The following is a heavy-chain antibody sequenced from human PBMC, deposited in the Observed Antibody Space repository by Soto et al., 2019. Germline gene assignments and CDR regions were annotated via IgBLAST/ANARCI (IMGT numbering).Heavy chain of an antibody. CDR2: INTGSGSS. CDR3: ARERAVSANFFDY. CDR1: GYTFTRYA. J-gene: IGHJ4*02. Sequence: GASVKVSCKASGYTFTRYAIHLLRQAPGQGLEWMGWINTGSGSSRYSQNFQGRVTITRDTSASTAYMELSSLIFEDTGVYYCARERAVSANFFDYWGQGTLVTVSS. D-gene: IGHD2-21*02. V-gene: IGHV1-3*04.